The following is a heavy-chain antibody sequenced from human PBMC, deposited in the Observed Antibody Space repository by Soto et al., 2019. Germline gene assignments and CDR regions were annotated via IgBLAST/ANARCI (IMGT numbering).Heavy chain of an antibody. CDR3: ARDSGKGAYFDY. J-gene: IGHJ4*01. Sequence: EVQLVESGGGLVQPGGSQKLPCAASGFTFSDHYMDWVRQAPGKGLEWVGRIRNKANSYTTDYAASVKGRFTISRDDSKDSLYLQMNSLKTEDTAIYYCARDSGKGAYFDYWGHGTLATVSS. CDR1: GFTFSDHY. V-gene: IGHV3-72*01. CDR2: IRNKANSYTT. D-gene: IGHD1-26*01.